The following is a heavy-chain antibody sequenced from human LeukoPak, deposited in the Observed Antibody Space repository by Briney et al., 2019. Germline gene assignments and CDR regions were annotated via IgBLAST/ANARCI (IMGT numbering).Heavy chain of an antibody. CDR3: ARVNTMIVVVTNYYYYYYMDV. CDR1: GFAFETYT. Sequence: PGGSLRLSCVASGFAFETYTMNWVRQAPGKGLEWVSFISSTSSDINYADSVRDRFTISRDNAKNSLYLQMNSLRAEDTAVYYCARVNTMIVVVTNYYYYYYMDVWGKGTTVTVSS. V-gene: IGHV3-21*01. CDR2: ISSTSSDI. D-gene: IGHD3-22*01. J-gene: IGHJ6*03.